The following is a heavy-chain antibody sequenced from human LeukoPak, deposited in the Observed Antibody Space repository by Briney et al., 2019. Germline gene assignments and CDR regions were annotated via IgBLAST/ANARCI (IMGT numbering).Heavy chain of an antibody. Sequence: ASVKVSCKASGYTFTSYDINWVRQATGQGLEWMGWMNPNSGNTGYAQKFQGRVTMTRNTSISTAYMELSSLRSEDTAVYYCARERGSSWYLVRENWFDPWGQGTLVTVSS. CDR1: GYTFTSYD. CDR3: ARERGSSWYLVRENWFDP. CDR2: MNPNSGNT. J-gene: IGHJ5*02. D-gene: IGHD6-13*01. V-gene: IGHV1-8*01.